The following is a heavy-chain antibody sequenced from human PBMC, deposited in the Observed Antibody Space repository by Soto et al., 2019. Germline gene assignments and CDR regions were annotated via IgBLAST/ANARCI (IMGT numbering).Heavy chain of an antibody. D-gene: IGHD2-8*01. Sequence: ASVKVSCKASGGTFSSYAISWVRQAPGQGLEWMGGIIPIFGTANYAQKFQGRVTITADESTSTAYMELSSLRSEDTAVYYCVREEEMLATSAYDYWGQGTLVTVSS. CDR2: IIPIFGTA. CDR3: VREEEMLATSAYDY. CDR1: GGTFSSYA. V-gene: IGHV1-69*13. J-gene: IGHJ4*02.